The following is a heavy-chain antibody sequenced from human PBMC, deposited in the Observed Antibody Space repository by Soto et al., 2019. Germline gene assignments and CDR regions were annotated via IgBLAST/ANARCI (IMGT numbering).Heavy chain of an antibody. CDR1: GYSFTSYL. D-gene: IGHD3-10*01. CDR2: IDPSDSYT. Sequence: GESLKISFKFSGYSFTSYLIICVLQMPGKGLEWMGRIDPSDSYTNYSPSFQGHVTISADKSISTAYLQWSSLKASDTAMYYCARQDYYGSGSYGGYGMEVWGQGTTVTVSS. CDR3: ARQDYYGSGSYGGYGMEV. J-gene: IGHJ6*02. V-gene: IGHV5-10-1*01.